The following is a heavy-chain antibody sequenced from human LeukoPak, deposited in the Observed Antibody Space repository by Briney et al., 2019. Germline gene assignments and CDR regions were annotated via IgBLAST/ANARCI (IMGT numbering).Heavy chain of an antibody. CDR2: IIPIFGTA. D-gene: IGHD3-22*01. V-gene: IGHV1-69*06. CDR3: ARAPYYYNSSGLSYYMDV. J-gene: IGHJ6*03. CDR1: GGTFSSYA. Sequence: SVKVSCKASGGTFSSYAISWVRQAPGQGLEWMGGIIPIFGTANYAQKFQGRVTITADKSTSTAYMELSSLRSEDTAVYYCARAPYYYNSSGLSYYMDVWGKGTTVTVSS.